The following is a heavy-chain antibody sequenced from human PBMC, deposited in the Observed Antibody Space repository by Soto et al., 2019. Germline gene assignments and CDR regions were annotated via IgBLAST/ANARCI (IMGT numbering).Heavy chain of an antibody. V-gene: IGHV1-3*01. D-gene: IGHD1-20*01. CDR2: INAGNGNT. J-gene: IGHJ4*02. CDR3: ARSNWNDAGLYYFDY. CDR1: GYTFTSYA. Sequence: ASVKVSCKASGYTFTSYAMHWVRQAPGQRLEWMGWINAGNGNTKYSQKFQGRVTITRDTSASTAYMEPSSLRSEDTAVYYCARSNWNDAGLYYFDYWGQGTLVTVSS.